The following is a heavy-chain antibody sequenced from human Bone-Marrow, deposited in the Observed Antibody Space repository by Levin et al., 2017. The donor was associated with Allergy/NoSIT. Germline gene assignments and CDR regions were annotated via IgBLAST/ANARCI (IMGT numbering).Heavy chain of an antibody. D-gene: IGHD6-6*01. CDR2: INHSGST. CDR1: GGSFSGYY. CDR3: ARGRVVLSRGRQLVTFDY. Sequence: ESLKISCAVYGGSFSGYYWSWIRQPPGKGLGWIGEINHSGSTNYNPSLKSRVTISVDTSKNQFSLKLSSVTAADTAVYYCARGRVVLSRGRQLVTFDYWGQGTLVTVSS. V-gene: IGHV4-34*01. J-gene: IGHJ4*02.